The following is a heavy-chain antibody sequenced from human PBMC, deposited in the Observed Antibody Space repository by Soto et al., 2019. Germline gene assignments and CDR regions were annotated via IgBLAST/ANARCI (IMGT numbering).Heavy chain of an antibody. CDR2: IYYSGST. Sequence: SETLSLTCTASGGSISSYYWSWIRQPPGKGLEWIGYIYYSGSTNYNPSLKSRVTISVDTSKNQFSLKLSSVTAADTAVYYCARGLDSSGWYYYFDYWGQGTLVTVSS. D-gene: IGHD6-19*01. CDR1: GGSISSYY. J-gene: IGHJ4*02. CDR3: ARGLDSSGWYYYFDY. V-gene: IGHV4-59*01.